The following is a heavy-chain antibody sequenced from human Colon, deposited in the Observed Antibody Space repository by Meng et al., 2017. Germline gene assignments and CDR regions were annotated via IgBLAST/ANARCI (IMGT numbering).Heavy chain of an antibody. V-gene: IGHV4-34*01. D-gene: IGHD5-12*01. J-gene: IGHJ5*02. Sequence: QVPLTAWGAGLLKPSETLSLTCAVYGGSFSGYYWSWIRQPPGKGLEWIGEINHSGSTNYNPSLKSRVTISVDTSKNQFSLKLSSVTAADTAVYYCARGRYSGYLPWGQGTPVTVFS. CDR3: ARGRYSGYLP. CDR1: GGSFSGYY. CDR2: INHSGST.